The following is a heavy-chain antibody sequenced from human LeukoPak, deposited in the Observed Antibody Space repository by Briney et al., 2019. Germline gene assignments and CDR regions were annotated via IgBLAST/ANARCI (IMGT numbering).Heavy chain of an antibody. CDR1: GYTYTSYG. V-gene: IGHV1-18*01. CDR2: ISPYNGKT. Sequence: ASVKVSCKASGYTYTSYGISWVRQAPGQGLEWMGWISPYNGKTNYAQKLQGRVTMTTETSTSTAYMELRSLRSDDTAVYYCARVPIYDYVWGSYRYYFDYWGQGTLVTVSS. D-gene: IGHD3-16*02. CDR3: ARVPIYDYVWGSYRYYFDY. J-gene: IGHJ4*02.